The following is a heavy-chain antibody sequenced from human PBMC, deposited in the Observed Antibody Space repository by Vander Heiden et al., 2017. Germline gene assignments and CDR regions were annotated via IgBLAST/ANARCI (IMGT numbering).Heavy chain of an antibody. J-gene: IGHJ5*02. CDR3: ASSGYTYGPGWFDP. V-gene: IGHV3-7*01. D-gene: IGHD5-18*01. CDR2: IKQDGSEK. Sequence: EVQLVESGGGLVQPGGSLRLSCAASGFIFGSYGMSWVRQAPGKGLEWVANIKQDGSEKYYVDSVKGRFTISRDNAKNSLYLQMNSLRPEDTAVYYCASSGYTYGPGWFDPWGQGTLVTVSS. CDR1: GFIFGSYG.